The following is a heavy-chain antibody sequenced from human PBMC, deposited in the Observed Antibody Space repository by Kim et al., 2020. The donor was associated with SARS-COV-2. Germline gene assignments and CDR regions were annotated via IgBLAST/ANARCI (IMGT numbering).Heavy chain of an antibody. V-gene: IGHV3-21*01. J-gene: IGHJ2*01. Sequence: YVYYPDSLKGRFTTSRDNAENSLYLQMNSLRAEDTAVYFCARGDSSSFDLWGRGTLVTVSS. D-gene: IGHD6-13*01. CDR3: ARGDSSSFDL. CDR2: YV.